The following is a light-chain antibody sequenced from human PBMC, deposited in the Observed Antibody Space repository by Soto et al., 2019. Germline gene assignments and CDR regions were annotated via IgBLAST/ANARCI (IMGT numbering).Light chain of an antibody. J-gene: IGLJ1*01. Sequence: SGVEFSGLSISIYYNGNSSEVGNYNYVSWYQQHPGEVPKLIIFNVNNRPSGVSNRFSGSKSGNTASLTISGLQAEDEDDYYCSSFTSSSTYVFGTRTKVTVL. V-gene: IGLV2-14*04. CDR2: NVN. CDR1: SSEVGNYNY. CDR3: SSFTSSSTYV.